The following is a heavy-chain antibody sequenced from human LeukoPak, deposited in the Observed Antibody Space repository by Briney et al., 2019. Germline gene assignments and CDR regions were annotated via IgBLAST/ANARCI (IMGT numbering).Heavy chain of an antibody. CDR3: AKGTSTYSSGSFDY. CDR2: ISGSGGST. Sequence: GGSLRLSCVASGFTFNNYAMTWVRQAPGKGLEWVSTISGSGGSTYYADSVKGRFTISRDNSKNTLYLQMNSLRAEDTAVYYCAKGTSTYSSGSFDYWGRGTLVTVSS. J-gene: IGHJ4*02. V-gene: IGHV3-23*01. D-gene: IGHD6-19*01. CDR1: GFTFNNYA.